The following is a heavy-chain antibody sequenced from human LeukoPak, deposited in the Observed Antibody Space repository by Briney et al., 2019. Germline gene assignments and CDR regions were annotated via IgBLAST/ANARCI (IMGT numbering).Heavy chain of an antibody. CDR3: AREADYGGNPIDY. J-gene: IGHJ4*02. Sequence: SETLSLTCTVSGGSISSYYWSWIRQPGGKGLEWIGRIYTSGSTNYNPSLKSRVTMSVDTSKNQFSLKLSSVTAADTAVYYCAREADYGGNPIDYWGQGTLVTVSS. CDR1: GGSISSYY. CDR2: IYTSGST. D-gene: IGHD4-23*01. V-gene: IGHV4-4*07.